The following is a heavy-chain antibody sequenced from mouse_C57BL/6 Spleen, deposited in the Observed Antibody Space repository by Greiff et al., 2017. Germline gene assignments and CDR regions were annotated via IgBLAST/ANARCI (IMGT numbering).Heavy chain of an antibody. D-gene: IGHD2-4*01. V-gene: IGHV1-82*01. CDR2: IYPGDGDT. CDR1: GYAFSSSW. J-gene: IGHJ2*01. CDR3: AAPIYYDYDGDFDY. Sequence: VKLMESGPELVKPGASVKISCKASGYAFSSSWMNWVKQRPGKGLEWIGRIYPGDGDTNYNGKFKGKATLTADKSSSTAYMQLSSLTSEDSAVYFCAAPIYYDYDGDFDYWGQGTTLTVSS.